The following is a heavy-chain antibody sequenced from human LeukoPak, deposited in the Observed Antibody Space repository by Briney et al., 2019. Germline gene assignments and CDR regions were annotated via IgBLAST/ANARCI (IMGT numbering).Heavy chain of an antibody. CDR1: GFTFSSYA. V-gene: IGHV3-23*01. Sequence: GGSLRLSCAASGFTFSSYAMSWVRQAPGKGLEWVSAISGSGGSTYYADSVKGRFTISRDNSKNTLYLQMNSLRAEDTAVYYCATYDSSGYYLADYWGQGTLATVSS. J-gene: IGHJ4*02. CDR3: ATYDSSGYYLADY. CDR2: ISGSGGST. D-gene: IGHD3-22*01.